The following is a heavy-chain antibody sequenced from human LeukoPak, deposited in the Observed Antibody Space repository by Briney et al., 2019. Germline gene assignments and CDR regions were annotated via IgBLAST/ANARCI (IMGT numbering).Heavy chain of an antibody. D-gene: IGHD3-10*01. CDR2: IFYSGST. Sequence: PSETLSLTCTASGDSISSISYYWGWIRQPPGKGLEWIGSIFYSGSTYYNPSLKSRVTISVDTSKNQFSLKLSSVTAADTAVYYCARTLVVGQRTFGVRGFDYWGQGTLVTVSS. CDR1: GDSISSISYY. V-gene: IGHV4-39*07. J-gene: IGHJ4*02. CDR3: ARTLVVGQRTFGVRGFDY.